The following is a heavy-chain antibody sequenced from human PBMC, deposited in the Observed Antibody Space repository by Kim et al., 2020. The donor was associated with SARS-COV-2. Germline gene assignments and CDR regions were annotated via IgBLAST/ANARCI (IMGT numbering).Heavy chain of an antibody. V-gene: IGHV3-21*01. D-gene: IGHD6-19*01. J-gene: IGHJ6*02. CDR2: ISSSSYI. Sequence: GGSLRLSCAASGFTFSSYSMNWVRQAPGKGLEWVSSISSSSYIYYADSVKGGFTISRDNAKNSLYLQMNSLRAEDTAVYYCARWDEAGTYYYYYGMDVWGQGTTVTVSS. CDR1: GFTFSSYS. CDR3: ARWDEAGTYYYYYGMDV.